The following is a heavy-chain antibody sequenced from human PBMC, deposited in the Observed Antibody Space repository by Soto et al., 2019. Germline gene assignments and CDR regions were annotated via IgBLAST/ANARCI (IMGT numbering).Heavy chain of an antibody. CDR3: ARGDYYYDSSGYFPGWFDP. Sequence: TLSLAGAVSGGSISSGGYSWSWIRQPPGKGLEWIGYIYHSGSTYYNPSLKSRVTISVDRSKNQFSLKLSSVTAADTAVYYCARGDYYYDSSGYFPGWFDPWGQGTLVTVSS. J-gene: IGHJ5*02. CDR2: IYHSGST. D-gene: IGHD3-22*01. CDR1: GGSISSGGYS. V-gene: IGHV4-30-2*01.